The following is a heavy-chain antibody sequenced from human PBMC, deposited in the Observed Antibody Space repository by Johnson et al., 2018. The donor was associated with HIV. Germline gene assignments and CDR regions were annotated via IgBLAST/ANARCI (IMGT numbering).Heavy chain of an antibody. V-gene: IGHV3-30*02. Sequence: QVQLVESGGGVVQPGGSLRLSCAASGFTFSSYGMHWVRQAPGKGLEWVAFIRYYGSNKYYADSVKGRFTISRDNSKNTLYLQMNSLRAEDTAVYYCANIGSGWYSDSFDIWGQGTMVTVSS. D-gene: IGHD6-19*01. CDR3: ANIGSGWYSDSFDI. J-gene: IGHJ3*02. CDR1: GFTFSSYG. CDR2: IRYYGSNK.